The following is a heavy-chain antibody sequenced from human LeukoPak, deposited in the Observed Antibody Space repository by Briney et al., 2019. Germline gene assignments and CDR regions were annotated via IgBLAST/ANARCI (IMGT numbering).Heavy chain of an antibody. J-gene: IGHJ4*02. CDR3: ARERNLEIAVAGTIFNY. Sequence: GGSLRLSCAASGFTVSSNYMSWVRQAPGKGLEWVSVIYSGGSTYYADSVKGRFTISRDNSKNTLYLQMKSLRAEDTAVYYCARERNLEIAVAGTIFNYWGQGALVTVSS. CDR2: IYSGGST. V-gene: IGHV3-66*01. D-gene: IGHD6-19*01. CDR1: GFTVSSNY.